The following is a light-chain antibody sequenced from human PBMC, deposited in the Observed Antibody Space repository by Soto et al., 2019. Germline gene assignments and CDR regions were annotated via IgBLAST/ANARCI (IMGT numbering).Light chain of an antibody. Sequence: EIVMTQSPATLSVSPGERATLSCRASQSVSSNLAWYQQKPGQAPRLLIYGASTRPTGITARFSGTGSGTEGNIPISRMQSEDFAVYSDQEDDYWPRWTFGQGTTVEVK. CDR3: QEDDYWPRWT. CDR2: GAS. J-gene: IGKJ1*01. CDR1: QSVSSN. V-gene: IGKV3-15*01.